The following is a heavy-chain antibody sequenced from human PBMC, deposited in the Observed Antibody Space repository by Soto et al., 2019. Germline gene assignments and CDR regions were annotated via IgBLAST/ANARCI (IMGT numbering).Heavy chain of an antibody. CDR1: DGFITNTHYW. Sequence: SATLSLTCGVSDGFITNTHYWWRWVRQPPGKGLEWIGEIHHSGSTNYNPSLRSRVTMSVDTPKNQFSLNLNSLTAVDAAVYYCARGTNYRSVLCGQGTTVTVSS. D-gene: IGHD4-4*01. V-gene: IGHV4-4*02. CDR2: IHHSGST. CDR3: ARGTNYRSVL. J-gene: IGHJ6*02.